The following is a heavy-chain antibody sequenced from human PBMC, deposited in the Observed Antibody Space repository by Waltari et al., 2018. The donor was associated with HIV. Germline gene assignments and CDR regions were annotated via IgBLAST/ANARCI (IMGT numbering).Heavy chain of an antibody. CDR1: GFTFSAYW. CDR3: ARPQGGFSYGFNY. J-gene: IGHJ4*02. CDR2: IKKDGSQK. Sequence: EVQLVESGAGLVQPGGSLRLSCAALGFTFSAYWMSWVGKAPGKGLGWGANIKKDGSQKKYADSVKVRFTISRDNANNSLCLRMNSLRAYDTAVYYCARPQGGFSYGFNYWGQGALVTVSS. D-gene: IGHD5-18*01. V-gene: IGHV3-7*01.